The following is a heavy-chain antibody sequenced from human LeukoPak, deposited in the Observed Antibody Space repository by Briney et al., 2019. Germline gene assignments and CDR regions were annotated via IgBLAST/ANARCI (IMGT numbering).Heavy chain of an antibody. D-gene: IGHD5-18*01. V-gene: IGHV1-46*01. CDR3: ARDSYSYGLYYYYYMDV. Sequence: ASVKVSCKASGYTFTSYYMHWVRQAPGQGLEWMGIINPSGGSTSYAQKFQGRVTMTRDMSTSTVYMELSSLRSEDTAVYYCARDSYSYGLYYYYYMDVWGKGTTVTVSS. J-gene: IGHJ6*03. CDR2: INPSGGST. CDR1: GYTFTSYY.